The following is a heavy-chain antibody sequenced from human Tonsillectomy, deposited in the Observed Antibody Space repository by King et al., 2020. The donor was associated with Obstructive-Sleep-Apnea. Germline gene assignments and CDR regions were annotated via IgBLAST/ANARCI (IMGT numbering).Heavy chain of an antibody. CDR2: INYSGST. D-gene: IGHD2-21*02. Sequence: VQLQQWGAGLLKPSETLSLTCGVYGGSFSNYYWSWIRQPPGKGLEWIGEINYSGSTNYNPSLKSRVTTSVDTSKNQFSLKLSSVTAADTAVYYCARRWVVVVTATRGCAFDIWGQSKMDPVS. CDR1: GGSFSNYY. J-gene: IGHJ3*02. CDR3: ARRWVVVVTATRGCAFDI. V-gene: IGHV4-34*01.